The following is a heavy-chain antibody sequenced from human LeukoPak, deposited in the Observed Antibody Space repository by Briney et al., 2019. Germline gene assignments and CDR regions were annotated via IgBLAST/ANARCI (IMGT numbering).Heavy chain of an antibody. Sequence: GGSLRLSCAASGFTFSSYAMSWVRQAQGKGLEWVSAISGSGGSTYYADSVKGRFTISRDNSKNTLYLQMNSLRAEDTAVYYCAKGGLLRSSGGGADYWGQGTLVTVSS. CDR2: ISGSGGST. J-gene: IGHJ4*02. CDR1: GFTFSSYA. CDR3: AKGGLLRSSGGGADY. D-gene: IGHD3-16*01. V-gene: IGHV3-23*01.